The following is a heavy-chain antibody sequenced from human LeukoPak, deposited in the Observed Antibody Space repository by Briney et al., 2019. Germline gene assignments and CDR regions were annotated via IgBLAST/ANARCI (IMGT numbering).Heavy chain of an antibody. CDR3: ARVFVVAATHWFDP. CDR2: ISAYNGNT. D-gene: IGHD2-15*01. Sequence: GASVKVSCKASGGTFSSYAISWVRQAPGQGLEWMGWISAYNGNTNYAQKLQGRVTMTTDTSTSTAYMELRSLRSDDTAVYYCARVFVVAATHWFDPWGQGTLVTVSS. J-gene: IGHJ5*02. V-gene: IGHV1-18*01. CDR1: GGTFSSYA.